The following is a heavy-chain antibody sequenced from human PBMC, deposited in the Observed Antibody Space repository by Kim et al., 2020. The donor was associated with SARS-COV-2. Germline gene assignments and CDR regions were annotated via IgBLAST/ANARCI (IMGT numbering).Heavy chain of an antibody. J-gene: IGHJ6*02. D-gene: IGHD5-12*01. CDR3: ASFFIVANYYGMDV. Sequence: NPSLKSRVTISVDTSKNQFSLKLSSVTAADTAVYYCASFFIVANYYGMDVWGQGTTVTVSS. V-gene: IGHV4-34*01.